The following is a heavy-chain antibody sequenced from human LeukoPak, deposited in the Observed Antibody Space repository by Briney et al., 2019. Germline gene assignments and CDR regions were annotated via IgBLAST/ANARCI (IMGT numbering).Heavy chain of an antibody. CDR2: IYYSGST. CDR1: GGSISSYY. V-gene: IGHV4-59*08. Sequence: SETLSLTCTVSGGSISSYYWSWIRQPPGKGLEWIGYIYYSGSTYYNPSLKSRVTISVDTSKNQFSLKLSSVTAADTAVYYCARVGQLLDFDYWGQGTLVTVSS. D-gene: IGHD6-6*01. CDR3: ARVGQLLDFDY. J-gene: IGHJ4*02.